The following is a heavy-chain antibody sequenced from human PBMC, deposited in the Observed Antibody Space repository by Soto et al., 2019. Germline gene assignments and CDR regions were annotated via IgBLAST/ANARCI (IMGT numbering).Heavy chain of an antibody. Sequence: QVQLVESGGGVVQPGRSLRLSCAASGFTFSSYGMHWVRQAPGKGLEWVAVIWYDGSNKYYADSVKGRFTISRDNSKNTLYLQMNSLRAEDTAVYYCARDHYYYENLGHYAMDVWGQGTTVTVSS. J-gene: IGHJ6*02. CDR3: ARDHYYYENLGHYAMDV. CDR2: IWYDGSNK. V-gene: IGHV3-33*01. D-gene: IGHD3-3*01. CDR1: GFTFSSYG.